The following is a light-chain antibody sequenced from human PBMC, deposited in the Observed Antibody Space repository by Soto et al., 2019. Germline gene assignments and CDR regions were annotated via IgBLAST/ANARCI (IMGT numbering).Light chain of an antibody. V-gene: IGKV3-15*01. CDR3: QQYNNWPPYT. J-gene: IGKJ2*01. Sequence: EIVMTQSPATLSVSPGERATLSCRASQSVSSNLAWYQQKPGQAPRLLIYGASTRATGIPARFSGSGSGTEFTLTISSLQSEYFALYYRQQYNNWPPYTLGQGTKLEIK. CDR2: GAS. CDR1: QSVSSN.